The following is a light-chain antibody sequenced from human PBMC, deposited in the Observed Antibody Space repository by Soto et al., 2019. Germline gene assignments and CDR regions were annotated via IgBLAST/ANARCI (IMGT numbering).Light chain of an antibody. J-gene: IGKJ5*01. V-gene: IGKV3D-20*01. Sequence: EIVLTQSPATLSLSPGERVTLSCGASQSVSGNYLTWYQQKPGLAPRLLIYDASTRATGIPDRFSGSGSGTDFTLTISRLEPEDFAVYYCQQYGSSPNTFGQGTRLEIK. CDR1: QSVSGNY. CDR2: DAS. CDR3: QQYGSSPNT.